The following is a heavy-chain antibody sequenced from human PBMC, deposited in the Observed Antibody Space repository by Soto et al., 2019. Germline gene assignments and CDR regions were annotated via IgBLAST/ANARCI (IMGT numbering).Heavy chain of an antibody. CDR1: GYTFTNSG. Sequence: GASVKVSCKASGYTFTNSGLSWVRQAPGQGLEWMGWISAYNCNTNYAQKFQGRVTMTTDTSTSTAYMEVRGLRFDDTAVDGCGGGRTPIDYLGQGARGTVAS. J-gene: IGHJ4*02. CDR2: ISAYNCNT. V-gene: IGHV1-18*01. D-gene: IGHD1-26*01. CDR3: GGGRTPIDY.